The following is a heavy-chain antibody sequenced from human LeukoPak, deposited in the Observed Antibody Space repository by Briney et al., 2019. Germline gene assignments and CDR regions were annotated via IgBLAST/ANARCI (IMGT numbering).Heavy chain of an antibody. CDR1: GFTLSSYA. CDR2: ISGIGGST. D-gene: IGHD6-13*01. CDR3: AKEYSSSWYYFDY. V-gene: IGHV3-23*01. J-gene: IGHJ4*02. Sequence: GGSLRLSCAASGFTLSSYAMSWVRQAPGKAREGGSAISGIGGSTYHAESAKGRFTIPRDNPKHTLHLQINSLRAEDTAVYYCAKEYSSSWYYFDYWGQGTLVTVPS.